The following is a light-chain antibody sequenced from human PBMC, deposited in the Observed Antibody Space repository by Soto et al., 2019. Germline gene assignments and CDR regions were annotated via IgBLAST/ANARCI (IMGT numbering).Light chain of an antibody. V-gene: IGLV2-14*01. CDR3: SLHTTGSTRV. Sequence: QSVLTQPTSVSGSPGQSIAISCTGPFSDVGGYDYVSWYQQHPDKAPKLMIYAVTKRPSGVSNRFSGSKSGNTASLTISGLQPEDEADYYCSLHTTGSTRVFGSGTKVT. CDR1: FSDVGGYDY. J-gene: IGLJ1*01. CDR2: AVT.